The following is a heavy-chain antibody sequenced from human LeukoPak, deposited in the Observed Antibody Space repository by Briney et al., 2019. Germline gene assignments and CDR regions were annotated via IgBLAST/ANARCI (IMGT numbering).Heavy chain of an antibody. D-gene: IGHD3-22*01. Sequence: GGSLRLSCAASGFIFSTYGMHWVRQAPGKGLEWVAFIRNDGSDKYYAVSVKGRFTISRDNAKNSLYLQMNSLRAEDTAVYYCARDLYRIVVVPHYFDYWGQGTLVTVSS. CDR3: ARDLYRIVVVPHYFDY. CDR2: IRNDGSDK. V-gene: IGHV3-30*02. CDR1: GFIFSTYG. J-gene: IGHJ4*02.